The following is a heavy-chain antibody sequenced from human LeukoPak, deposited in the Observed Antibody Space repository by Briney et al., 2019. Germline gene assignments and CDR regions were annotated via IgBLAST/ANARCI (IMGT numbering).Heavy chain of an antibody. V-gene: IGHV4-31*03. CDR1: GGSISSGGYY. J-gene: IGHJ4*02. CDR3: ARAPKGLPRVGPFDY. D-gene: IGHD2-15*01. CDR2: IYYSGST. Sequence: PSETLSLTCTVSGGSISSGGYYWSWIRQHPGKGLEWIGYIYYSGSTYYNPSLKSRVTISVDTSKNQFSLKLSSVTAADTAVYYCARAPKGLPRVGPFDYWGQGTLVTVSS.